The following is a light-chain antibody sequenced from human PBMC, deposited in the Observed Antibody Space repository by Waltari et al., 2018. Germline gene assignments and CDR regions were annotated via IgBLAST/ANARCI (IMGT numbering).Light chain of an antibody. J-gene: IGLJ2*01. CDR3: SSYAGTDVV. CDR1: SSDVGGYNY. CDR2: EVS. Sequence: QSALTQPPSASGSPGKSVTISCTGTSSDVGGYNYVSWYQQHPGKATKLMLYEVSKRHSDVPDRCSGSKSVNTGTLTVSGLQAEDEAEYYCSSYAGTDVVVGGGTKLTVL. V-gene: IGLV2-8*01.